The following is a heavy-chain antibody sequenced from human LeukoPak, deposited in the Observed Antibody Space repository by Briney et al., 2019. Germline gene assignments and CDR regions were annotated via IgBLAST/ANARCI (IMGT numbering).Heavy chain of an antibody. CDR2: MNPNSGNT. CDR1: GYTFTSYD. V-gene: IGHV1-8*01. D-gene: IGHD3-3*01. Sequence: WASVKVSCKASGYTFTSYDINWVRQATGQGLEWMGWMNPNSGNTGYAQKFQGRVTMTRNTSISTAYMELSSLRSEDTAVYYCARGSRITIFGVVIIPLYYFDYWGQGTLVTVSS. CDR3: ARGSRITIFGVVIIPLYYFDY. J-gene: IGHJ4*02.